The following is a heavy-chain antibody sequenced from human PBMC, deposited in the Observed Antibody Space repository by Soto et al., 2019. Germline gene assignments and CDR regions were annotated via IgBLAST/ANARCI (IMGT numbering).Heavy chain of an antibody. CDR1: GGSISRGGYY. CDR3: ARIAVPGASY. Sequence: QVQLQESGPGLVKPSQTLSLTCSVSGGSISRGGYYWIWIRQHPGEGLEYIGYIYETGATYYKPSLKSRVSISADTSKNQFYLKLSSVTGADTAVYFCARIAVPGASYWGQGTLVTVSS. V-gene: IGHV4-31*03. J-gene: IGHJ4*02. D-gene: IGHD7-27*01. CDR2: IYETGAT.